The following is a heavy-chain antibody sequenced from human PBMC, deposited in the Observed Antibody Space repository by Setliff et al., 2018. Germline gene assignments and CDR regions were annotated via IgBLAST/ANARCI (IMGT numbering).Heavy chain of an antibody. D-gene: IGHD6-19*01. Sequence: GGSLRLSCAASGLTFSSYSMNWVRQAPGKGLEWVSYISSSSSTIYYADSVKGRFTISRDNAKNSLYLQMNSLRAEDTAVYYCARSLPFASVAGTGCDYWGQGTLVTVSS. CDR3: ARSLPFASVAGTGCDY. CDR1: GLTFSSYS. CDR2: ISSSSSTI. V-gene: IGHV3-48*01. J-gene: IGHJ4*02.